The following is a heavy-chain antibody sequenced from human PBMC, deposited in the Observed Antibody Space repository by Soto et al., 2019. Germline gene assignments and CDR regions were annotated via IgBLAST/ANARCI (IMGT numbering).Heavy chain of an antibody. D-gene: IGHD2-21*02. Sequence: EVPLVESGGGLVQPGGSLGLSCAASGFMFNSYAMHWVRQAPGKGREYVSAISSFGDSTFYANSVKDRFTISRDNSKNTLYLQMGSLRAEDMAVYYCARRTAGWYFDLWGRGTLVTVSS. J-gene: IGHJ2*01. CDR2: ISSFGDST. CDR1: GFMFNSYA. CDR3: ARRTAGWYFDL. V-gene: IGHV3-64*01.